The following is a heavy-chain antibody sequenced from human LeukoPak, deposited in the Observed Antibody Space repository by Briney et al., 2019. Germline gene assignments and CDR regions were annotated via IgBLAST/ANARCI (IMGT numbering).Heavy chain of an antibody. Sequence: GRSLRLSCAASGFTFSKDDFHWVRQAPGKGLEWVAAIGVTGDTYYADSVKGRFTISRDNSKSTLYLQMNSLSSEDTAVFYCAKDLSYSTIWPYFDFWGQGTLVTVSS. CDR3: AKDLSYSTIWPYFDF. CDR2: IGVTGDT. CDR1: GFTFSKDD. J-gene: IGHJ4*02. V-gene: IGHV3-13*01. D-gene: IGHD6-13*01.